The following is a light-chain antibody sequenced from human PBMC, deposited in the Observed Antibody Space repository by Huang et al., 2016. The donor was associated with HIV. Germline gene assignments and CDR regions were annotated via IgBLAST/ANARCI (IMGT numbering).Light chain of an antibody. CDR2: GSS. J-gene: IGKJ3*01. Sequence: EIVLTQSPDTLSLSPGESGALSCRASHNVTNDYLAWYQHKSGQAPRLLFYGSSGRATGTPARFSGSGSGTDFSLTIDTLEPEDFALYYCQQYSSSPWTFGPGTKLEIK. CDR3: QQYSSSPWT. CDR1: HNVTNDY. V-gene: IGKV3-20*01.